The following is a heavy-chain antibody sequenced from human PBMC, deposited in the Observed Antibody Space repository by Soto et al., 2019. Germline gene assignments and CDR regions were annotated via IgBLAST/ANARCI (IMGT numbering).Heavy chain of an antibody. V-gene: IGHV2-5*02. Sequence: QITLKESGPPLVKPTQTLTLTCTFSGFSLSTSRVGVGWIRQPPGKALEWLAVIYWDDAKTYRPSLKSRLTITQDPSKTQVALTMTSMDPGDTAPYYCAHAYGGRSLYWGQGTLVTVSS. CDR2: IYWDDAK. CDR1: GFSLSTSRVG. J-gene: IGHJ4*02. CDR3: AHAYGGRSLY. D-gene: IGHD1-26*01.